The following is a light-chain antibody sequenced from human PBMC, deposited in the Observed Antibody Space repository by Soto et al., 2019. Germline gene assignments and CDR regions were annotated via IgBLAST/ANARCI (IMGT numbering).Light chain of an antibody. CDR3: QQYNNWPPAT. CDR1: QSVSSN. Sequence: RVLPSAVAASSKKPGERATLSCRASQSVSSNLAWYQQKPGQAPRLLIYGASTRATGIPARFSGSGSGTEFTLTISSLQSEDFAVYYCQQYNNWPPATFGQGTKVDIK. V-gene: IGKV3-15*01. CDR2: GAS. J-gene: IGKJ1*01.